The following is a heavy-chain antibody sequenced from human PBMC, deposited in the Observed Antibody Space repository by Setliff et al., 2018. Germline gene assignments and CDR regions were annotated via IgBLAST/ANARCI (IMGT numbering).Heavy chain of an antibody. CDR3: ARLALTGYDTSGYYYALDYYYYMDV. CDR2: ISWNSGSI. J-gene: IGHJ6*03. D-gene: IGHD3-22*01. CDR1: GFTFDDYA. V-gene: IGHV3-9*01. Sequence: GGSLRLSCAASGFTFDDYAMHWVRQAPGKGLEWVSGISWNSGSIGYADSVKGRFTISRDNAKNSLYLQMNSLRAEDTAVYFCARLALTGYDTSGYYYALDYYYYMDVWGKGTTVTVSS.